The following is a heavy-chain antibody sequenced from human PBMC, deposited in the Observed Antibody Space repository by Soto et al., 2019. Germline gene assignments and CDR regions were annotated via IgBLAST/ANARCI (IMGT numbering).Heavy chain of an antibody. D-gene: IGHD6-25*01. CDR1: GFTFSSYG. V-gene: IGHV3-33*01. Sequence: QVQLVESGGGVVQPGRSLRLSCAASGFTFSSYGMHWVRQAPGKGLEWVAVIWYDESNKYYADSVKGRFTISRDNSKNTLYLQMNSLRAEDTAVYYCARDSGKTPDYYYGMDFWGQGTTVTVSS. CDR2: IWYDESNK. J-gene: IGHJ6*02. CDR3: ARDSGKTPDYYYGMDF.